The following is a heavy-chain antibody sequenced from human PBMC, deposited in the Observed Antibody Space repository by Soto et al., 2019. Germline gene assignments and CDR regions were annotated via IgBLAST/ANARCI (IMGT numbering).Heavy chain of an antibody. CDR2: IDPVDSYA. J-gene: IGHJ5*02. CDR1: GFSFTNYW. D-gene: IGHD6-13*01. CDR3: ARIESIARNWFDP. V-gene: IGHV5-10-1*01. Sequence: GESLKISCKGSGFSFTNYWISWVRQVPGKGLEWMGNIDPVDSYANYSPSFQGHVTFSADTSISTAFLHWSSLKASDSAIYFCARIESIARNWFDPWGQGTLVTVSS.